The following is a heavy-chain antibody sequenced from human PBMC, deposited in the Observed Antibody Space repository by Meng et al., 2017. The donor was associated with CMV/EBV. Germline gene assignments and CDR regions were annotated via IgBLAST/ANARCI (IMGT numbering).Heavy chain of an antibody. V-gene: IGHV3-30*04. CDR2: ISYDGSNE. J-gene: IGHJ4*02. CDR1: GFTFSSYA. CDR3: ARVAAAVKYYFDY. D-gene: IGHD6-13*01. Sequence: GGSLRLSCAASGFTFSSYAMHWVRQAPGKGLEWVAVISYDGSNEYYADSVKGRFTISRDNSKNTLYLQMNSLRAEDTAVYYCARVAAAVKYYFDYWGQGTLVTVSS.